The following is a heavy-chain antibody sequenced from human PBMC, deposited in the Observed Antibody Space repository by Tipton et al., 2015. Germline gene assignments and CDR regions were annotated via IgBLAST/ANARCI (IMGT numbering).Heavy chain of an antibody. J-gene: IGHJ6*02. CDR3: ARGGSPIIEMAYHHYGLDV. Sequence: TLSLTCTVSGDSLSGPYHWAWIRQPPGKGLEYIGSVYHLGGTLYNPSLQSRLKISIDTSKNQFSLKMHSVTAADTAVYYCARGGSPIIEMAYHHYGLDVWGQGTTVTVSS. D-gene: IGHD5-24*01. V-gene: IGHV4-38-2*02. CDR1: GDSLSGPYH. CDR2: VYHLGGT.